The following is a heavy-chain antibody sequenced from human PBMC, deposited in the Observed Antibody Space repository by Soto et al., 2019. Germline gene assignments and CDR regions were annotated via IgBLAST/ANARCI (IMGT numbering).Heavy chain of an antibody. Sequence: EVHVLESGGGLVQPGGSLRLSCAASGFTFSSYAMSWVRQAPGKGPEWVSAITASAGNTYYADSVKGRFTISRDNSKNTLYLQMNGLRADDTAVYYCVKEADTLNQFDYWGQGTLVTVSS. D-gene: IGHD2-15*01. J-gene: IGHJ4*02. V-gene: IGHV3-23*01. CDR2: ITASAGNT. CDR3: VKEADTLNQFDY. CDR1: GFTFSSYA.